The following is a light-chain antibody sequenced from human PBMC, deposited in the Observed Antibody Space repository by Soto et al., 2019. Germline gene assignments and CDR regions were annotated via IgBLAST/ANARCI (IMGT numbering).Light chain of an antibody. Sequence: QSVLTQPASVSGSPGQSITISCTGTSSDVGSYNLVSWYQQHPGKAPKLMIYVGSKRPSGVSNRFSGSKSGNPASLTISGLQAEDEADYYCCSYAGSGTYVFGTGTKVTVL. CDR2: VGS. CDR3: CSYAGSGTYV. CDR1: SSDVGSYNL. V-gene: IGLV2-23*01. J-gene: IGLJ1*01.